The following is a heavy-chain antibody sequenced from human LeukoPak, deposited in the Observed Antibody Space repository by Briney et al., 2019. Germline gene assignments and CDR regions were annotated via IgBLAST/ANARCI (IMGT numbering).Heavy chain of an antibody. CDR2: IYYSGST. CDR3: AKGDDYDILTGYARFDY. V-gene: IGHV4-59*12. CDR1: GGSISSYY. Sequence: PSETLSLTCTVSGGSISSYYWSYWSWIRQSPGKGLEWIGYIYYSGSTNYNPSLKSRVTISVDTSKNQFSLKLSSVTAADTAVYYCAKGDDYDILTGYARFDYWGQGTLVTVSS. D-gene: IGHD3-9*01. J-gene: IGHJ4*02.